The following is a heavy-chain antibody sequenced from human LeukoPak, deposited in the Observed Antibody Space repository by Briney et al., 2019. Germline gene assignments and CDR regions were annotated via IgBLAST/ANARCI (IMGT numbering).Heavy chain of an antibody. V-gene: IGHV4-59*01. D-gene: IGHD4-17*01. J-gene: IGHJ4*02. CDR1: GDSISSYY. Sequence: SETLSLTCTVSGDSISSYYWSWLRQPPGKGLEWMGYINYSGNTNYHPSLESRVTISVDTSKNQFSLRLTSVTAADTAVYYCAREGRQDYVYFDCWGQGTLVTVSS. CDR3: AREGRQDYVYFDC. CDR2: INYSGNT.